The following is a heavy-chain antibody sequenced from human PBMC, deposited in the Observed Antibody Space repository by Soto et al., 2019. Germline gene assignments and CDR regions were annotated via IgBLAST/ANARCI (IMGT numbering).Heavy chain of an antibody. D-gene: IGHD6-19*01. J-gene: IGHJ4*02. Sequence: PSETLSLTCTVSGGSISSYYWSWIRQPPGMGLEWIGYIYYSGSTNYNPSLKSRINITKDTTKNQYSQKLSSVTVADTAVYYCARGWYSSGWLDYWGQGTLVTVSS. CDR3: ARGWYSSGWLDY. CDR2: IYYSGST. CDR1: GGSISSYY. V-gene: IGHV4-59*01.